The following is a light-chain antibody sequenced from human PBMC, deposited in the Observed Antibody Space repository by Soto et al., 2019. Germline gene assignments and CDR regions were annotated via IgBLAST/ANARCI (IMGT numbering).Light chain of an antibody. CDR2: GAS. Sequence: EIVLTQSPGTLSLSPGEIATLSCRASQSVSSSYLAWYQQKPGQAPRLLIYGASSRATGIPDRFSGSGSGTDFTLTISRLEPEDFAVYYCQQYNNWPLTFGGGTKWIS. J-gene: IGKJ4*01. CDR1: QSVSSSY. V-gene: IGKV3-20*01. CDR3: QQYNNWPLT.